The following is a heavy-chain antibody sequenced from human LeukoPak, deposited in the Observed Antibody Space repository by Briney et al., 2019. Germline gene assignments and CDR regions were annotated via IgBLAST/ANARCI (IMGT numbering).Heavy chain of an antibody. Sequence: SGTLSLTCNVSDASIRSGRFHWSWIRQPAGKGLQWIGRINLSGNIDYNPSLWGRLTLSLDTSNNQFSLKLTSMTAADTAMYYCARLRLPATLGAFDIWGQGTMVTVSS. J-gene: IGHJ3*02. CDR2: INLSGNI. CDR1: DASIRSGRFH. V-gene: IGHV4-61*02. CDR3: ARLRLPATLGAFDI. D-gene: IGHD5-12*01.